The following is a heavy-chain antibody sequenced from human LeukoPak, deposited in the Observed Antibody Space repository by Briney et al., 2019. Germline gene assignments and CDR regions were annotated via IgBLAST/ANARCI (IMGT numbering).Heavy chain of an antibody. CDR1: GFTFSSYA. V-gene: IGHV3-30-3*01. CDR3: ARDHPGVDGDYVGSAFDI. J-gene: IGHJ3*02. CDR2: ISYDGSNK. Sequence: GGSLRLSCAASGFTFSSYAMHWVRQAPGKGLEWVAVISYDGSNKYYADSVKGRFTISRDNSKNTLYPQMNSLRAEDTAVYYCARDHPGVDGDYVGSAFDIWGQGTMVTVSS. D-gene: IGHD4-17*01.